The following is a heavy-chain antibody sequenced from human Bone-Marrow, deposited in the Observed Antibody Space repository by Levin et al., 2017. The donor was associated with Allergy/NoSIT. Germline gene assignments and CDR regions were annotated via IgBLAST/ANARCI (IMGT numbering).Heavy chain of an antibody. J-gene: IGHJ4*02. V-gene: IGHV3-33*01. CDR2: IWYDGSNK. CDR3: ARDHPTAMDY. Sequence: GESLKISCAASGFTFSSYPMHWVRQAPGKGLDWVAVIWYDGSNKHYADSVKGRFTISRDNSKNTLYLQMNSLRAEDTAIYYCARDHPTAMDYWGQGTLVTVSS. CDR1: GFTFSSYP.